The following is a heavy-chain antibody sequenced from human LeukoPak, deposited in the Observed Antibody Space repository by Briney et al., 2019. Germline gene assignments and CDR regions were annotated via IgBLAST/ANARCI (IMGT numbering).Heavy chain of an antibody. CDR2: ISGSGGST. CDR3: AKALVVVAATTYYFDY. J-gene: IGHJ4*02. V-gene: IGHV3-23*01. Sequence: GGSLRLSCAASGFTFSNYAMSWVRQAPGKGLEWVSAISGSGGSTYYADSVKGRFTISRDNSKNTLYLQMNSLRAEDTAVYYCAKALVVVAATTYYFDYWGQGTLVTVSS. D-gene: IGHD2-15*01. CDR1: GFTFSNYA.